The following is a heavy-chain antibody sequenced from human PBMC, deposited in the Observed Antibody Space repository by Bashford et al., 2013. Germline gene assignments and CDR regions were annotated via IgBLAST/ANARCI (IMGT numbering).Heavy chain of an antibody. D-gene: IGHD4-17*01. CDR2: ISGSSGST. J-gene: IGHJ3*01. V-gene: IGHV3-23*01. Sequence: VRQASREGGVEWVSAISGSSGSTYYADSVKGRFTISRDNSMHTLYLQMNSLRAEDTAVYYCAKDRDDYGDPDAFNLWGQGTMVTVSS. CDR3: AKDRDDYGDPDAFNL.